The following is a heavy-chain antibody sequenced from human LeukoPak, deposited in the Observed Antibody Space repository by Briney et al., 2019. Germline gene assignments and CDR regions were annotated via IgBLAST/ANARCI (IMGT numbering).Heavy chain of an antibody. D-gene: IGHD3-16*01. J-gene: IGHJ4*02. CDR2: INSDGRST. V-gene: IGHV3-74*01. CDR3: ARVRWGGLYYFDY. CDR1: GFTFSSYW. Sequence: GGSLRLSCAASGFTFSSYWMHWVRQAPGKGLVGVSRINSDGRSTNYADSVKGRFTISRDNAKNTLYLQMNSLRAEDTAVYYCARVRWGGLYYFDYWGQGTLVTVSS.